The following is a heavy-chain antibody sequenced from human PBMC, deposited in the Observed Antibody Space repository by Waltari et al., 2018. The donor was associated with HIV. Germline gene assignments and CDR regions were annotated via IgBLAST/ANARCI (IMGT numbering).Heavy chain of an antibody. D-gene: IGHD6-13*01. CDR3: ARTPYSSSWFLIDY. V-gene: IGHV6-1*01. Sequence: QVQLQQSGPGLVKPSQTLQLTCALSGDSVPSNHPPWNWIRQSPSRGLEWLGRTYYRSKWYNDYAVSVKSRITINPDTSKNQFSLQLNSVTPEDTAVYYCARTPYSSSWFLIDYWGQGTLVTVSS. CDR1: GDSVPSNHPP. CDR2: TYYRSKWYN. J-gene: IGHJ4*02.